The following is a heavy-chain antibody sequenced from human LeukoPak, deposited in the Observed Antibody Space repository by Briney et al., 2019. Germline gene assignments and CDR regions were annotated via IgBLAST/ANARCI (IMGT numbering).Heavy chain of an antibody. Sequence: GGSLRLSCVASGFTFIVYWMSWVRQAPGKGREWVANIKEDGSEKYYVDSVKGRFTISRDNAKNSLYLQMSSLRAEDTGVYYCARAGSWFAPWGQGTLVTVSS. CDR2: IKEDGSEK. J-gene: IGHJ5*02. CDR1: GFTFIVYW. CDR3: ARAGSWFAP. V-gene: IGHV3-7*01.